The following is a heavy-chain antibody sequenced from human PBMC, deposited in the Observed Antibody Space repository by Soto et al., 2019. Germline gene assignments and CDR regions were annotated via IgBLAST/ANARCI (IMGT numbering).Heavy chain of an antibody. J-gene: IGHJ6*02. CDR1: GYTFTSYG. V-gene: IGHV1-18*01. Sequence: ASVKVSCKASGYTFTSYGISWVRQAPGQGLEWMGWISAYNGNTNYAQKLQGRVTMTTDTSTSTAYMELRSLRSDDTAVYYRARGSHYCSGGSCYAPNWGHYYYGMDVWGQGTTVTVSS. CDR3: ARGSHYCSGGSCYAPNWGHYYYGMDV. CDR2: ISAYNGNT. D-gene: IGHD2-15*01.